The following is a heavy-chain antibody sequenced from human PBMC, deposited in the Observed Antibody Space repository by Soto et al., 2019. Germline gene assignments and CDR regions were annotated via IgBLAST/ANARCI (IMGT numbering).Heavy chain of an antibody. CDR3: ARVVASSGWLFAY. J-gene: IGHJ4*02. D-gene: IGHD6-19*01. CDR1: GGSFSGYY. V-gene: IGHV4-34*01. CDR2: INHSGST. Sequence: QVQLQQWGAGLLKPSETLSLTCAVYGGSFSGYYWSWIRQPPGKGLELIGEINHSGSTNYNPSLKSRVTISVDTSKNQFSLKLSSVTAADTAVYYCARVVASSGWLFAYWGQGTLVTVSS.